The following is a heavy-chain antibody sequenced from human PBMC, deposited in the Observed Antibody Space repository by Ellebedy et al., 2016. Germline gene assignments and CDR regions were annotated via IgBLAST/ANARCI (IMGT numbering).Heavy chain of an antibody. J-gene: IGHJ4*02. V-gene: IGHV3-33*01. CDR3: SRDSEHCSGGHCYCFDY. Sequence: GGSLRLSCAASGFTFSNYGLHWVRQAPGKGLEWVAIIYYDGSNKYYADSVKGRFTVSRDNSKNNLYLQMNSLRAEDTAVYYCSRDSEHCSGGHCYCFDYWGQGTLVTVSS. D-gene: IGHD2-15*01. CDR1: GFTFSNYG. CDR2: IYYDGSNK.